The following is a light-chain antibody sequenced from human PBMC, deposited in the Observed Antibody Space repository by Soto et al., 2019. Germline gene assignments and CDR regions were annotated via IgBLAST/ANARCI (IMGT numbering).Light chain of an antibody. CDR2: DAS. CDR1: QNIRSS. V-gene: IGKV3-15*01. J-gene: IGKJ5*01. CDR3: QQYTDWPMT. Sequence: EVVMTQSPASLSASPGARVPLSCRASQNIRSSLAWYQQRPGQAPRLLIYDASTRATGIPARFSGSGSGTEFTLTISSLQSEDFAVYYCQQYTDWPMTFGQGTRLENK.